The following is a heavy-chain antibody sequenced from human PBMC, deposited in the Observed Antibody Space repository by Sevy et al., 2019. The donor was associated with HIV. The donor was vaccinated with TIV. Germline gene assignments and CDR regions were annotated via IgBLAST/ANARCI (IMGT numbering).Heavy chain of an antibody. Sequence: GGSLRLSCKASGFIFSRYGVHWVRQAPGKGLEWVASIFNDGKTKYYGDPVKGRFTISRDNAKNSLYLQMNSLRAEDTAVYYCARDGGCSSTSCLLYFDYWGQGTLVTVSS. V-gene: IGHV3-33*01. CDR3: ARDGGCSSTSCLLYFDY. CDR2: IFNDGKTK. CDR1: GFIFSRYG. D-gene: IGHD2-2*01. J-gene: IGHJ4*02.